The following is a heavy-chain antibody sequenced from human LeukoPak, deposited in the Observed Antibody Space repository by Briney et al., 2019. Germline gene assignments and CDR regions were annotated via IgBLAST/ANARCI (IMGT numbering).Heavy chain of an antibody. CDR1: GYTFITHG. D-gene: IGHD3-3*01. CDR3: ARDRWVPGGRSGSVDY. V-gene: IGHV1-18*01. J-gene: IGHJ4*02. CDR2: ISISNGDT. Sequence: ASVKVSCKASGYTFITHGISWVRQAPGQGLEWMGWISISNGDTYYAQNLQGRVTMTTDTSTSTAYMELRSLRSDDTAVYYCARDRWVPGGRSGSVDYWGQGTLVTVSS.